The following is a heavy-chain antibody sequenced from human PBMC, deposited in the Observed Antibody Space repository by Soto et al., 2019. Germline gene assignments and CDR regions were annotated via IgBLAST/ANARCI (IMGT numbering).Heavy chain of an antibody. CDR1: GFTFSSYG. CDR3: AKESRLWSYHFDY. V-gene: IGHV3-30*18. D-gene: IGHD3-10*01. J-gene: IGHJ4*02. Sequence: QVQLVESGGGVVQPGRCLRLSCAASGFTFSSYGMHGVRQAPGKGLERVALISYDGSNKDYADFVKCRFTISRDKSKNTLYLQMNSLRADDTAVYYCAKESRLWSYHFDYWGQGTLVTVSS. CDR2: ISYDGSNK.